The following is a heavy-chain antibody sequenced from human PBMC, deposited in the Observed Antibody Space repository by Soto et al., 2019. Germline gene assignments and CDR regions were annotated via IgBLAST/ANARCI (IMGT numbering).Heavy chain of an antibody. V-gene: IGHV4-31*03. J-gene: IGHJ4*02. CDR3: ARDSYYYDSSGYQN. CDR2: IYYSGST. D-gene: IGHD3-22*01. Sequence: SETLSLTCTVSGGSISSGGYYWSWIRQHPGKGLEWIGYIYYSGSTYYNPSLKSRVTMSVDTSKKQFSLKLTSVTAADTAVYYCARDSYYYDSSGYQNWGQGTLVTVSS. CDR1: GGSISSGGYY.